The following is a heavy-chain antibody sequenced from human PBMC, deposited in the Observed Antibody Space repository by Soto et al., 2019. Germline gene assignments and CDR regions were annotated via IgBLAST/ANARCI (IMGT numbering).Heavy chain of an antibody. J-gene: IGHJ4*02. D-gene: IGHD6-13*01. CDR1: GGTFSSYR. CDR3: ARDSGAKLSSS. V-gene: IGHV1-69*13. Sequence: ASVNVSCKSSGGTFSSYRINWVRQAPGQGLEWVGGIVPIYRTADYAQKFQGRVTITADESARTAYMELRSLKSQDTAVYYCARDSGAKLSSSWGQGTLVTV. CDR2: IVPIYRTA.